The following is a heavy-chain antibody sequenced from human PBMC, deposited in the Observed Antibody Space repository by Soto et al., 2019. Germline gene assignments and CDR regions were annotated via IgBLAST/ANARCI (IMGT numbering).Heavy chain of an antibody. CDR1: GFTFSSFG. V-gene: IGHV3-23*01. CDR2: ISDSGDTT. J-gene: IGHJ4*02. D-gene: IGHD1-1*01. CDR3: AKAARTTTLYNFDF. Sequence: PGGSLRLSCAASGFTFSSFGMNWVRQAPGKGLEWVSVISDSGDTTFHADSVKGRFTISRDNSKNILYLQMGSLRAEDTAVYYCAKAARTTTLYNFDFWGQGTLVTVSS.